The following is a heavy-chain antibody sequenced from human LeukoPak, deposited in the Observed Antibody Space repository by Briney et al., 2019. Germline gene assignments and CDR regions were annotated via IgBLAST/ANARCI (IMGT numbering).Heavy chain of an antibody. V-gene: IGHV4-39*07. CDR1: GGSISSSSYY. CDR3: AITQSSPAEFYFDY. J-gene: IGHJ4*02. Sequence: PSETLSLTCTVSGGSISSSSYYWGWIRQPPGKGLEWIGSIYYSGSTYYNPSLKSRVTISVDTSKNQFSLKLSSVTAADTAVYYCAITQSSPAEFYFDYWGQGTLVTVSS. D-gene: IGHD1-14*01. CDR2: IYYSGST.